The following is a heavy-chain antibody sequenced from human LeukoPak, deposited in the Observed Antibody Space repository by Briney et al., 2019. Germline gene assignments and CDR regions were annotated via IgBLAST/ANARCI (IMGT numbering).Heavy chain of an antibody. J-gene: IGHJ4*02. CDR1: GYTFIRYY. CDR2: INPTSGGT. Sequence: ASVKVSCKASGYTFIRYYMHWVRQAPGQGLEWMGWINPTSGGTKYQGRVTMTRDMSISTAYMELSMLRSDDTALYYCARESMNYDFWSGYPQDPFDYWGQGTLVTVSS. D-gene: IGHD3-3*01. V-gene: IGHV1-2*02. CDR3: ARESMNYDFWSGYPQDPFDY.